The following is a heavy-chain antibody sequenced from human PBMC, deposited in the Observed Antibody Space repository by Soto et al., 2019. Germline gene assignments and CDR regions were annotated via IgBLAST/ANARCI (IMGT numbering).Heavy chain of an antibody. CDR2: IHYSGTA. D-gene: IGHD2-8*01. J-gene: IGHJ4*02. CDR3: ARYNSYAIDY. V-gene: IGHV4-59*01. Sequence: PSETLSLTCTVSGTSISSYYWSWIRQPPGKGLEWIANIHYSGTANYNPSLASRVTLSVDTSKNQFSLKMTSVTAADRAMYFCARYNSYAIDYWGRGTLVTVSS. CDR1: GTSISSYY.